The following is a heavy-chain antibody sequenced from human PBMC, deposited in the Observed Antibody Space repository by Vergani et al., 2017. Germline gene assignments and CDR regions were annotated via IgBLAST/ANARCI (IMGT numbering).Heavy chain of an antibody. CDR3: VRGYDFWSGYSDAFDI. J-gene: IGHJ3*02. CDR2: IIPIFGTA. D-gene: IGHD3-3*01. CDR1: GGTFSSYA. Sequence: QVQLVQSGAEVKKPGSSVKVSCKASGGTFSSYAISWVRQAPGQGLEWMGGIIPIFGTANYAQKFQGRVTITADESTSTAYMELSSLRSEDTAVYYCVRGYDFWSGYSDAFDIWGQGTMVTVSS. V-gene: IGHV1-69*01.